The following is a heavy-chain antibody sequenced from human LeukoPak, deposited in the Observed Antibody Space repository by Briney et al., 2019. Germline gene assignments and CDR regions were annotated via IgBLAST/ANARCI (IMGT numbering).Heavy chain of an antibody. Sequence: ASVKVSCKASGYTFTSYDINWVRQAPGQGLEWMGWINPNSGDTGYAKEFQGKVTMTRNTSISTAYMEVSSLRYEDTAVYYCARGYSYVYNYWGQGTLVTVSS. D-gene: IGHD5-18*01. J-gene: IGHJ4*02. CDR3: ARGYSYVYNY. V-gene: IGHV1-8*01. CDR1: GYTFTSYD. CDR2: INPNSGDT.